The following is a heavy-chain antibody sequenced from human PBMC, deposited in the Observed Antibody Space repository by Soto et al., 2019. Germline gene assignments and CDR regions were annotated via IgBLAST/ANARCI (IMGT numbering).Heavy chain of an antibody. V-gene: IGHV4-30-4*01. J-gene: IGHJ6*02. CDR1: GGSISSGGYS. CDR3: ARTPWEGSSWYAYYYYGMDV. D-gene: IGHD6-13*01. CDR2: IYYSGST. Sequence: PSETLSLTCAVSGGSISSGGYSWSWIRQPPGKGLEWIGYIYYSGSTYYNPSLKSRVTISVDTSKNQFSLKLSSVTAADTAVYYCARTPWEGSSWYAYYYYGMDVWGQGTTVTVSS.